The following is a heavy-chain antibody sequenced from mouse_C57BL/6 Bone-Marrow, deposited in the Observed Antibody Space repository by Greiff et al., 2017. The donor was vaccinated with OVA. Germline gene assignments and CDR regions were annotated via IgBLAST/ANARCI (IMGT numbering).Heavy chain of an antibody. J-gene: IGHJ4*01. V-gene: IGHV1-61*01. D-gene: IGHD2-1*01. CDR2: LYPSDSET. Sequence: QVQLQQPGAELVRPGSSVKLSCKASGYTFTSYWMDWVKQRPGQGLEWIGNLYPSDSETHYNQKFKDKATLTVDKSSSTAYMQLSSLTSEDSAVYYCARECNYGVYYYAMDYWGQGTSVTVSS. CDR3: ARECNYGVYYYAMDY. CDR1: GYTFTSYW.